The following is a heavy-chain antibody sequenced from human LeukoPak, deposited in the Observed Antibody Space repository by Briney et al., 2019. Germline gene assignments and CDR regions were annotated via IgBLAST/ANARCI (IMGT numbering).Heavy chain of an antibody. Sequence: GASVKVSCKASGYTFTSYDINWVRQATGQGLEWMGWMNPSSGDTGYAQKFQGRITMTRDSSINTAYMELSSLRAEDTAVYYCARKGPNYGYGPALHYMDVWGKGTTVTVSS. J-gene: IGHJ6*03. V-gene: IGHV1-8*01. CDR2: MNPSSGDT. CDR3: ARKGPNYGYGPALHYMDV. CDR1: GYTFTSYD. D-gene: IGHD5-18*01.